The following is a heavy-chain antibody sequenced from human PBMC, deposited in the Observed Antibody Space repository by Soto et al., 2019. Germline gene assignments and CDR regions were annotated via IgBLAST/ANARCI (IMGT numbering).Heavy chain of an antibody. CDR1: GFTFSSYA. D-gene: IGHD5-18*01. J-gene: IGHJ6*02. CDR3: ARDSRGAQLWKGAYYGMDV. Sequence: QVQLVESGGGVVQPGRSLRLSCAASGFTFSSYAMHWVRQAPGKGLEWVAVISYDGSNKYYEDSVKGRFTISRDNSKNTLYLQMNSLRAEDTAVYYCARDSRGAQLWKGAYYGMDVWGQGTTVTVSS. CDR2: ISYDGSNK. V-gene: IGHV3-30-3*01.